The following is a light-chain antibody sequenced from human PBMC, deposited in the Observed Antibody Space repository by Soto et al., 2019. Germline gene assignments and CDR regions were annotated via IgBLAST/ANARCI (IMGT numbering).Light chain of an antibody. CDR2: AAF. CDR1: RVISNS. J-gene: IGKJ4*01. CDR3: QQAYIFPFS. V-gene: IGKV1-12*02. Sequence: DVQMTQSPSSVSASVGDRVTLTCRASRVISNSLAWYQQKPGKAPRLLIYAAFNLQGGVPSRFRGSGSGTHFFLTISSLQHDDFATYYCQQAYIFPFSFGAGPKADIK.